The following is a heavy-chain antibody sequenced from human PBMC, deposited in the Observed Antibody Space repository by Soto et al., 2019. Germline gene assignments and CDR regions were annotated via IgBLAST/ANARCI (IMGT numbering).Heavy chain of an antibody. CDR2: IYHSGSS. D-gene: IGHD5-18*01. Sequence: QVHLQESGPGLVKPSGTLSLTCTVSGGSIRSSNWWTWVRQPPGKGLEWIGEIYHSGSSKYNPSLKSRVTILVDKSKNHFSLRLNSVAAAATAVYYCARGSGFSYGYDFWGQGTLVTVSS. CDR3: ARGSGFSYGYDF. V-gene: IGHV4-4*02. CDR1: GGSIRSSNW. J-gene: IGHJ4*02.